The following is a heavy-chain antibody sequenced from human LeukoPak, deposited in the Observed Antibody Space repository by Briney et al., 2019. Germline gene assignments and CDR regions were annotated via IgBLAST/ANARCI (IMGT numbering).Heavy chain of an antibody. Sequence: HSGGSLRLSCAASGFTFDDYAMHWVRQAPGKGLEWVSLISGDGGSTYYADSVRGRFTISRDNSKNSLYLQMNSLRVEDTAVYYCGEGGTLGYWGQGTLVTVSS. CDR2: ISGDGGST. D-gene: IGHD1-1*01. CDR3: GEGGTLGY. V-gene: IGHV3-43*02. CDR1: GFTFDDYA. J-gene: IGHJ4*02.